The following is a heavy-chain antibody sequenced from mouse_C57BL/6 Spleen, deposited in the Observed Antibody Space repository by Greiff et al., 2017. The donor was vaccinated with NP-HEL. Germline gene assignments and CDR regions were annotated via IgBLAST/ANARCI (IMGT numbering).Heavy chain of an antibody. CDR3: ARDSSGDGYYAMDY. V-gene: IGHV5-17*01. J-gene: IGHJ4*01. D-gene: IGHD3-2*02. CDR2: ISSGSSTI. CDR1: GFTFSDYG. Sequence: DVQLVESGGGLVKPGGSLKLSCAASGFTFSDYGMHWVRQAPEKGLEWVAYISSGSSTIYYADTVKGRFTISRDNAKNTLFLQMTSLRSEDTAMYYCARDSSGDGYYAMDYWGQGTSVTVSS.